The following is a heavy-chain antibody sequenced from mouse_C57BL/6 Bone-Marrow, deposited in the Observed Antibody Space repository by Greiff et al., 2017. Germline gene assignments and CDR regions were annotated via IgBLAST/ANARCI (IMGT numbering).Heavy chain of an antibody. D-gene: IGHD1-1*01. CDR2: ILPGSGST. CDR3: AREGGSSPYYFDY. V-gene: IGHV1-9*01. Sequence: VQLQQSGAELMKPGASVKLSCKATGYTFTGYWIEWVKQRPGHGLEWIGEILPGSGSTTYNEKFKGKATFTADTSSKAAYMQLSSLTTEYSAIYYCAREGGSSPYYFDYWGQGTTLTVSS. CDR1: GYTFTGYW. J-gene: IGHJ2*01.